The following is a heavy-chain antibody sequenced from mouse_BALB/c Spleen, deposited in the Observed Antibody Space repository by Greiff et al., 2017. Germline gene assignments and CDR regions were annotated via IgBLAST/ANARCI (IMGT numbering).Heavy chain of an antibody. CDR3: ARRRNDYDGFAY. Sequence: QVHVKQSGAELVRPGTSVKVSCKASGYAFTNYLIEWVKQRPGQGLEWIGVINPGSGGTNYNEKFKGKATLTADKSSSTAYMQLSSLTSDDSAVYFCARRRNDYDGFAYWGQGTLVTVSA. D-gene: IGHD2-4*01. J-gene: IGHJ3*01. CDR1: GYAFTNYL. CDR2: INPGSGGT. V-gene: IGHV1-54*01.